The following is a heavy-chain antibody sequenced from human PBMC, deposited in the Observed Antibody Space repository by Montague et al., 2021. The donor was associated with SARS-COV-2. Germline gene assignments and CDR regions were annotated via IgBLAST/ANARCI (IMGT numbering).Heavy chain of an antibody. J-gene: IGHJ6*02. V-gene: IGHV4-59*01. Sequence: SETLSLTCTVSGGSISSYYWSWIRQPPGKGLEWIGYFYYSGSTNYNPSFKSRLSTSGDTSKNQFSLEVTSVTAADTAVYYCARGTYSGVDPDGYYYYYGMDVWGQGTTVTVSS. CDR3: ARGTYSGVDPDGYYYYYGMDV. CDR2: FYYSGST. D-gene: IGHD1-26*01. CDR1: GGSISSYY.